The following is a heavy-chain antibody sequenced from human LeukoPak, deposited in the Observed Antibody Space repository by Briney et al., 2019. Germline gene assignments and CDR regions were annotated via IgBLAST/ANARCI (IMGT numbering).Heavy chain of an antibody. CDR1: GFTFSSYA. V-gene: IGHV3-23*01. D-gene: IGHD6-13*01. J-gene: IGHJ4*02. CDR2: ISGSGGST. CDR3: AKGSGYSSSWYYPDY. Sequence: GGSLRLSCEASGFTFSSYAMSWVRQAPGKGLEWVSAISGSGGSTYYADYVKGRFTISRDNSKNTLYLQMNSLRAEDTAVYYCAKGSGYSSSWYYPDYWGQGTLVTVSS.